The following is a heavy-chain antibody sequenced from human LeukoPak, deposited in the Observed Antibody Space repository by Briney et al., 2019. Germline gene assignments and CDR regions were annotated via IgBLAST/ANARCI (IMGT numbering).Heavy chain of an antibody. CDR2: INPANGGT. D-gene: IGHD3-3*01. V-gene: IGHV1-46*01. CDR3: ARDSAAGITIFGVAPLGHYYYMDV. CDR1: GYTFTNRY. Sequence: ASVKVSCKASGYTFTNRYMHWVRQAPGQGLEWMGIINPANGGTTYAQKLQGRVTMTRDTSTSAVYMELNSLRSDDTAVYYCARDSAAGITIFGVAPLGHYYYMDVWGKGTTVTVSS. J-gene: IGHJ6*03.